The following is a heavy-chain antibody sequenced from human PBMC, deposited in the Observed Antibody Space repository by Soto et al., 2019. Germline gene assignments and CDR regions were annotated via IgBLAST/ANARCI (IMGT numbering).Heavy chain of an antibody. CDR2: FNTDGSTT. D-gene: IGHD1-26*01. Sequence: EVQLVGSGGGYVQPGGSLRLSCAASGFTFSHHWMHWVRQAPGKGLVWVSRFNTDGSTTTYADSVKGRFTISRDNAKNTFHLQMNSLRAEDTTIYYCLGTGSNSYWGQGTLVTVSS. CDR3: LGTGSNSY. J-gene: IGHJ4*02. V-gene: IGHV3-74*01. CDR1: GFTFSHHW.